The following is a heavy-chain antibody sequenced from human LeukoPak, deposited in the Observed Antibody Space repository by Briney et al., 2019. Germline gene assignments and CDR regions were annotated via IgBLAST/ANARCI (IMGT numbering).Heavy chain of an antibody. CDR1: GYTFTGYY. D-gene: IGHD6-13*01. J-gene: IGHJ1*01. V-gene: IGHV1-18*04. Sequence: ASVKVSCKASGYTFTGYYMHWVRQAPGQGLEWMGWISAYNGNTNYAQKLQGRVTMTTDTSTSTAYMELRSLRSDDTAVYYCARGAAAAGPSGYFQHWGQGTLVTVSS. CDR2: ISAYNGNT. CDR3: ARGAAAAGPSGYFQH.